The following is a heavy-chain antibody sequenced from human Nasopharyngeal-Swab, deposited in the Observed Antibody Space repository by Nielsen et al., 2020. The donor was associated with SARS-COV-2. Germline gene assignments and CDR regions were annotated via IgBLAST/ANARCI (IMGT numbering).Heavy chain of an antibody. V-gene: IGHV1-46*01. CDR3: ATSPAVAGTNWYFDL. Sequence: ASVKVSCKASGYTFTNYYMHWVRQAPGQGLELMGIINPSGGSTSYAQKFQGRVTMTRDTSTSTVYMELSSLRSEDTAVYYCATSPAVAGTNWYFDLWGRGTLVTVSS. J-gene: IGHJ2*01. D-gene: IGHD6-19*01. CDR2: INPSGGST. CDR1: GYTFTNYY.